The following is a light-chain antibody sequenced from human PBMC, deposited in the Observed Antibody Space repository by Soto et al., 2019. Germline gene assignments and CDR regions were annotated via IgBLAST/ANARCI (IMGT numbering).Light chain of an antibody. CDR3: QQRSNWPRT. J-gene: IGKJ1*01. Sequence: EIVMTQSPATLSVSPGGGAALSCRASQSVSSNLAWYQQKPGQAPRLLIYGASTRATGIPARFSGSGSGTEFNLTISSLQSEDFAVYYCQQRSNWPRTFGQGTKVDIK. V-gene: IGKV3-15*01. CDR1: QSVSSN. CDR2: GAS.